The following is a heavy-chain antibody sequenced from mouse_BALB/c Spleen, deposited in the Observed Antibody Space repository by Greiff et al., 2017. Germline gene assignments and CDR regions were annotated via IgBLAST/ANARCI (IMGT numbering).Heavy chain of an antibody. CDR2: IWAGGST. V-gene: IGHV2-9*02. CDR3: ARGGNYYGSSWGYFDV. D-gene: IGHD1-1*01. J-gene: IGHJ1*01. CDR1: GFSLTSYG. Sequence: VQLVESGPGLVAPSQSLSITCTVSGFSLTSYGVHWVRQPPGKGLEWLGVIWAGGSTNYNSALMSRLSISKDNSKSQVFLKMNSLQTDDTAMYYCARGGNYYGSSWGYFDVWGAGTTVTVSS.